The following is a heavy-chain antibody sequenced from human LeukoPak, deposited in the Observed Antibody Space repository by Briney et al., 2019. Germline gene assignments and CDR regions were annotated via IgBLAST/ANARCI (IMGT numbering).Heavy chain of an antibody. Sequence: SETLSLTCTVSGGSISTSSYYWGWVRQPPGKGLEWIGSIYYSGNTYYNASLKSQVSISIDTSKNQFSLRLTSVTAADTAVYYCARQTGSGLFILPGGQGTLVTVSS. CDR1: GGSISTSSYY. CDR2: IYYSGNT. V-gene: IGHV4-39*01. J-gene: IGHJ4*02. CDR3: ARQTGSGLFILP. D-gene: IGHD3/OR15-3a*01.